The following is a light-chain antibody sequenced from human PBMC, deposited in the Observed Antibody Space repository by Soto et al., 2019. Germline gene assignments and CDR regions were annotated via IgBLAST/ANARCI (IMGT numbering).Light chain of an antibody. CDR3: SSYAV. CDR1: SSDVGGYNY. Sequence: QSVLTQPPSASGSPGQSVTISCTGTSSDVGGYNYVSWYQQHPGKAPKLMICEVSKRPSGVPDCFSGSKSGNTASLTVSGLQAEDEADYYCSSYAVFGTGTKVTVL. CDR2: EVS. V-gene: IGLV2-8*01. J-gene: IGLJ1*01.